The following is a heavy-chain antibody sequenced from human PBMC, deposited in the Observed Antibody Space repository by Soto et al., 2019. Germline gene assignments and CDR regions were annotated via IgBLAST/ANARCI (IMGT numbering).Heavy chain of an antibody. CDR1: GFSLSTSGMC. V-gene: IGHV2-70*01. CDR3: ARATGSGYYSDYYYYGMDV. CDR2: IDWDDDK. Sequence: WGPTLVNPTQTLTLTCTFSGFSLSTSGMCVSWIRQPPGKALEWLALIDWDDDKYYSTSLKTRLTISKDTSKNQVVLTMTNMDPVDTATYYCARATGSGYYSDYYYYGMDVWGQGTTVTVSS. J-gene: IGHJ6*02. D-gene: IGHD3-22*01.